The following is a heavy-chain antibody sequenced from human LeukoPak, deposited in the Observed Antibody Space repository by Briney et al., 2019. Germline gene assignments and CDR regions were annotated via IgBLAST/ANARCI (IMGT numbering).Heavy chain of an antibody. CDR3: ARGTGIVVVPAATPYGMDV. CDR1: GYTFTGYY. CDR2: INPNSGGT. V-gene: IGHV1-2*06. Sequence: ASVTVSCTASGYTFTGYYMHWVRQAPGQGLEWMGRINPNSGGTNYAQKLQGRVTMTRDTSISTAYMELSRLRSDDTAVYYCARGTGIVVVPAATPYGMDVWGQGTTVTVSS. J-gene: IGHJ6*02. D-gene: IGHD2-2*01.